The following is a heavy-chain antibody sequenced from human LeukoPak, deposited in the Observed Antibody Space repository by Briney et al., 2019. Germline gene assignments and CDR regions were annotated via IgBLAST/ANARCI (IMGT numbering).Heavy chain of an antibody. J-gene: IGHJ4*02. CDR3: ARASSTSLWFGELLPDY. CDR1: GYTFTGYY. D-gene: IGHD3-10*01. V-gene: IGHV1-2*02. Sequence: ASVKVSCKASGYTFTGYYMHWVRQAPGQGLEXXXXXXXNSGGTKYAQKFQGRVTMTRDTSISTAYMELSRLRSDDTAVYYCARASSTSLWFGELLPDYWGQGTLVTVSS. CDR2: XXXNSGGT.